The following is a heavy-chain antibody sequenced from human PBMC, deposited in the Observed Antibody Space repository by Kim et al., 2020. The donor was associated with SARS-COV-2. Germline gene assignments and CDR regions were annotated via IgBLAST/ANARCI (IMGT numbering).Heavy chain of an antibody. CDR1: GFTFSNAW. CDR3: TTDLLGVMITFGIE. CDR2: IKSKTDGGTT. V-gene: IGHV3-15*01. Sequence: GGSLRLSCAASGFTFSNAWMRWVRQAPGKGLEWVGRIKSKTDGGTTDYAAPVKGRFTISRDDSKNTLYLQMNSLKTEDTAVYYCTTDLLGVMITFGIEWGQGTLVTVSS. J-gene: IGHJ4*02. D-gene: IGHD3-16*01.